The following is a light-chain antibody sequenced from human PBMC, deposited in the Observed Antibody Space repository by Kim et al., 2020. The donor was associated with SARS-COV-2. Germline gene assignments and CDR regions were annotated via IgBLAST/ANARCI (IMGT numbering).Light chain of an antibody. J-gene: IGKJ1*01. CDR3: LQDHFYSWT. Sequence: ASVGGRVIITCRASQDIRSDLAWYQQKAGQAPSLLMYRASNLQSGVPSRFSGSGSGTDYTLTITGLQPEDFATYYCLQDHFYSWTVGQGTKVDIK. V-gene: IGKV1-6*01. CDR1: QDIRSD. CDR2: RAS.